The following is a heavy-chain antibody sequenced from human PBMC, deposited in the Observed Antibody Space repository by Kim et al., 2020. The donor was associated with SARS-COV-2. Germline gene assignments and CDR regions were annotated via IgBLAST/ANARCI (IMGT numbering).Heavy chain of an antibody. Sequence: GGSLRLSCVGSGFNFDDFAFHWVRQAPGKGLEWISSITWHISLRAYAASVKGRFTISRDNARNSVFLQMDNLRVEDTAFYFCARSGYYLTFLDYWGQGALVTVSS. CDR1: GFNFDDFA. J-gene: IGHJ4*02. CDR2: ITWHISLR. D-gene: IGHD3-3*01. CDR3: ARSGYYLTFLDY. V-gene: IGHV3-9*01.